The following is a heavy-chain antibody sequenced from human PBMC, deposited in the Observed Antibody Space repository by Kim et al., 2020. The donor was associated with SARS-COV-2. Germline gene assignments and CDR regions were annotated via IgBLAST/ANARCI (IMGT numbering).Heavy chain of an antibody. CDR3: ARQRGYDYVWGSYRVFDY. J-gene: IGHJ4*02. D-gene: IGHD3-16*02. CDR1: GYSFTSYW. V-gene: IGHV5-51*01. CDR2: IYPGDSDT. Sequence: GESLKISCKGSGYSFTSYWIGWVRQMPGKGLEWMGIIYPGDSDTRYSPSFQGQVTISADKSISTAYLQWSSLKASDTAMYYCARQRGYDYVWGSYRVFDYWGQGTLVTVSS.